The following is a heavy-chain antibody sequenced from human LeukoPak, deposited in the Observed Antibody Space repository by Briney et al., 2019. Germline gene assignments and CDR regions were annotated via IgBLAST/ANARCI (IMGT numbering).Heavy chain of an antibody. V-gene: IGHV3-23*01. CDR2: ISGSGGST. J-gene: IGHJ4*02. Sequence: PGGSLRLSCAASGFTFSNAWMSWVRQAPGKGLEWVSAISGSGGSTYYADSVKGRFTISRDNSKNTLYLQMNSLRAEDTAVYYCAKDQYSSSWYHGFDYWGQGTLVTVSS. CDR3: AKDQYSSSWYHGFDY. CDR1: GFTFSNAW. D-gene: IGHD6-13*01.